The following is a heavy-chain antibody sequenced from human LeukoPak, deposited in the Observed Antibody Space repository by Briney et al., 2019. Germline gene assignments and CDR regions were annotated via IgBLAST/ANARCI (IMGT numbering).Heavy chain of an antibody. V-gene: IGHV3-33*06. CDR3: AKDRYSSSWNFDY. CDR2: IWYDGSNK. J-gene: IGHJ4*02. CDR1: GFTFSSYG. D-gene: IGHD6-13*01. Sequence: PGRSLRLSCAASGFTFSSYGMHWVRQAPGKGLEWVAVIWYDGSNKYYADSVKGRFTISRDNSKNTLYLQMNSLRAEDTAVYYCAKDRYSSSWNFDYWGQGTLVTVSS.